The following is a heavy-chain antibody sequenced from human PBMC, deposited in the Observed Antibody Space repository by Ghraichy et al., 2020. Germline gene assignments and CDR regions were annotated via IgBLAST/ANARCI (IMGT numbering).Heavy chain of an antibody. CDR2: ISYDGSNK. CDR1: GFTFSSYG. V-gene: IGHV3-30*18. Sequence: GGSLRLSCAASGFTFSSYGMHWVRQAPGKGLEWVAVISYDGSNKYYADSVKGRFTISRDNSKNTLYLQMNSLRAEDTAVYYCAKRSSGFDYWGQGTLVTVSS. J-gene: IGHJ4*02. D-gene: IGHD3-22*01. CDR3: AKRSSGFDY.